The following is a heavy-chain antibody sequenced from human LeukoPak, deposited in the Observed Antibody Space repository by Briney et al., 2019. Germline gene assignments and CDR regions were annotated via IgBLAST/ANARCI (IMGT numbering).Heavy chain of an antibody. CDR3: ARDPNGDYIGAFDM. J-gene: IGHJ3*02. V-gene: IGHV3-23*01. D-gene: IGHD4-17*01. CDR1: GFTFSAYA. Sequence: GGSLRLSCTSSGFTFSAYAMMWVRQAPGKGPEWVSAIRGGGGSAFYADSVKGRFTISRDNSKYTLFLQMNSLRAEDTAVYYCARDPNGDYIGAFDMWGPGTMVTVPS. CDR2: IRGGGGSA.